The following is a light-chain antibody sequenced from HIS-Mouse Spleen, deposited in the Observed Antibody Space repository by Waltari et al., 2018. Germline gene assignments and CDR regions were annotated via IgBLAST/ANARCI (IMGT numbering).Light chain of an antibody. V-gene: IGLV1-47*01. CDR3: AAWDDSLSGPV. J-gene: IGLJ3*02. CDR2: RNN. CDR1: SSNIGSNY. Sequence: QSVLTQPPSASGTPGQRVTISCSGSSSNIGSNYVYWYQQLPGTAPKLLICRNNQRPSGGPDRFAGSKSGTSASLAISGLRSEDEADYYCAAWDDSLSGPVFGGGTKLTVL.